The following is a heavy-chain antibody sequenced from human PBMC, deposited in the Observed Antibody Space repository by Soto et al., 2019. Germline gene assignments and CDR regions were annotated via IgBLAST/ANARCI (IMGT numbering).Heavy chain of an antibody. Sequence: SETLSLTCTVSGGSTSSDNYWSWIRQPPAKGLEWIGHIYYSGNTDYNPSLKSRLAISIDTSKNQFSLKLSSVTAADTAVYFCAREGGESSDGLYYFDSWGQGSLVTVSS. CDR1: GGSTSSDNY. V-gene: IGHV4-30-4*01. CDR2: IYYSGNT. J-gene: IGHJ4*02. D-gene: IGHD3-16*01. CDR3: AREGGESSDGLYYFDS.